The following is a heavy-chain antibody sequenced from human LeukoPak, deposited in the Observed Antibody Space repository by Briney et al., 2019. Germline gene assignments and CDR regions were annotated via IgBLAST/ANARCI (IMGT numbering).Heavy chain of an antibody. J-gene: IGHJ4*02. D-gene: IGHD6-13*01. Sequence: ASETLSLTCAVYGGSFSGYYWSWIRQPPGKALEWIGEINHSGSTNYNPSLKSRVTISVDTSKNQFSLKLSSVTAADTAVYYCARGPNKYSSSWYMDYWGQGTPVTVSS. CDR2: INHSGST. CDR1: GGSFSGYY. V-gene: IGHV4-34*01. CDR3: ARGPNKYSSSWYMDY.